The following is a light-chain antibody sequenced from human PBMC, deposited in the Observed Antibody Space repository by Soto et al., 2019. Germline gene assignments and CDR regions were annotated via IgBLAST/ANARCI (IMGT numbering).Light chain of an antibody. CDR1: PSISSY. CDR3: QQYDDLPLT. V-gene: IGKV1-33*01. J-gene: IGKJ4*01. Sequence: DIQMTQSPSSLSASVGDRVTIPCRASPSISSYLHWYQQKPGKAPKLLIYDASNLETGFPSRFSGSGSGTDFTFTISSLQPEDIATYYCQQYDDLPLTFGGGTKVDIK. CDR2: DAS.